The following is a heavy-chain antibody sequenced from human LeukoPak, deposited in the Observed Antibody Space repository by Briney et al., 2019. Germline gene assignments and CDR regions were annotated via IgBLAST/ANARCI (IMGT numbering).Heavy chain of an antibody. V-gene: IGHV4-39*01. Sequence: SETLSLTCTVSGGSISSSSYYWGWIRQPPGKGLEWIGSIYYSGSTYYNPSLKSRVTISVDTSKNQFSLKLSSVTAADTAVYYCARVMGGYDGGAVDYWGQGTLVTVSS. J-gene: IGHJ4*02. CDR3: ARVMGGYDGGAVDY. CDR1: GGSISSSSYY. D-gene: IGHD5-12*01. CDR2: IYYSGST.